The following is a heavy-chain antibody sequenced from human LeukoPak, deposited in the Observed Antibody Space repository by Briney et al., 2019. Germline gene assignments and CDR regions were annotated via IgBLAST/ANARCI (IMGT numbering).Heavy chain of an antibody. D-gene: IGHD5-18*01. J-gene: IGHJ6*03. Sequence: GGTLRLSCVASGFTFNNYGMIWVRQAPGKGLEWVAVISYDGSNKYYADSVKGRFTISRDNSKNTLYLQMNSLRAEDTAVYYCARRGYSYGYYYMDVWGKGTTVTVSS. CDR1: GFTFNNYG. CDR3: ARRGYSYGYYYMDV. CDR2: ISYDGSNK. V-gene: IGHV3-30*03.